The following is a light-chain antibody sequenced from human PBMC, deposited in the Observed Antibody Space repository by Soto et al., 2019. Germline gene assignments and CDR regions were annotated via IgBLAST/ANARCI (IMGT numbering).Light chain of an antibody. CDR1: QSVSSN. CDR2: GAS. J-gene: IGKJ4*01. Sequence: DIVMTQSPATLSVSPGEGATLSCRASQSVSSNLTWYQQKPGQAPRLLIYGASTRATCVPARFSGSGSGTEFTLTISSLQSEDFAVYYCQQYGSSHLNFSGGTKV. CDR3: QQYGSSHLN. V-gene: IGKV3-15*01.